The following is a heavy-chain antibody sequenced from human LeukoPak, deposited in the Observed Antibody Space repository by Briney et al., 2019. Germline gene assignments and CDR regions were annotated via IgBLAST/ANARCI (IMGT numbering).Heavy chain of an antibody. D-gene: IGHD1-14*01. CDR1: GYTFTGYY. J-gene: IGHJ5*02. Sequence: GASVKVSCKASGYTFTGYYMHWVRQAPGQGLEWMGWINPSSGGTNYAQKFQGGVTMTRDTSISTAYMELSRLRSDDTAVYYCAREPGSGWFDPWGQGTLVTVSS. V-gene: IGHV1-2*02. CDR2: INPSSGGT. CDR3: AREPGSGWFDP.